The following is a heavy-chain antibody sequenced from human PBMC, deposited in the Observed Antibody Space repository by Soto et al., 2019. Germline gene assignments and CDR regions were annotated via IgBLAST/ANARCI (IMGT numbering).Heavy chain of an antibody. CDR2: MSASGGST. CDR3: AKDSYGSGTDYFYGMDV. CDR1: GFSFSSYA. V-gene: IGHV3-23*01. J-gene: IGHJ6*02. D-gene: IGHD3-10*01. Sequence: PGGSLRLSCAASGFSFSSYAMSWVRQAPGKGLEWVSCMSASGGSTFHADSVKGRFTISRDNSKNTLYLQMNSLRAEDTAVYYCAKDSYGSGTDYFYGMDVRGQGTTVTVSS.